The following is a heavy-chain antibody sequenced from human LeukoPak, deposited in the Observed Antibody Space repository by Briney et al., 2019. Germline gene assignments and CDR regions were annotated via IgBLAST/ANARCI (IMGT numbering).Heavy chain of an antibody. CDR3: ARRDYNWFDP. Sequence: SETLSLTCAVYGGSFSGYYWNWIRQPPGKGLEWIGEINHSGSTNYNPSLKSRVTISVDTSKNQFSLKLSSVTAADTAVYYCARRDYNWFDPWGQGTLVTVSS. J-gene: IGHJ5*02. V-gene: IGHV4-34*01. D-gene: IGHD3-3*01. CDR1: GGSFSGYY. CDR2: INHSGST.